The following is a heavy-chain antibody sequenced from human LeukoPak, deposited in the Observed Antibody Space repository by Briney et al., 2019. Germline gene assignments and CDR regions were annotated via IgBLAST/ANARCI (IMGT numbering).Heavy chain of an antibody. CDR2: IYSGGST. J-gene: IGHJ4*02. D-gene: IGHD6-13*01. CDR1: GFTVSSNY. Sequence: PGGSLRLSCAASGFTVSSNYMSWVRQAPGKGLEWVSVIYSGGSTYYADSVKGRFTISRDNSKNTLYLQMNSLRAEDTAVYYCAKALKYSSSWLDYWGQGTLVTVSS. CDR3: AKALKYSSSWLDY. V-gene: IGHV3-53*01.